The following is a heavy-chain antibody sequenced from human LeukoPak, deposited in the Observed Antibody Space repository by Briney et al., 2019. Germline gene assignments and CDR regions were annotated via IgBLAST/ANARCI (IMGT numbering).Heavy chain of an antibody. V-gene: IGHV4-39*07. J-gene: IGHJ4*02. CDR2: ISHSGST. CDR1: GGSISSSTYF. CDR3: ARAPIAAAGTDY. D-gene: IGHD6-13*01. Sequence: SETLSLTCTVSGGSISSSTYFWGWIRQPPGKGLEWIGIISHSGSTNYNPSLKSRVTISVDKSKNQFSLKLSSVTAADTAVYYCARAPIAAAGTDYWGQGTLVTVSS.